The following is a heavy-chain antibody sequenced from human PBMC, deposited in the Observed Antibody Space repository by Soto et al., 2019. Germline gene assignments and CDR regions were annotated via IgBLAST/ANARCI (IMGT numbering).Heavy chain of an antibody. J-gene: IGHJ5*02. CDR3: ARRTPLYASESSRFDP. CDR2: VGYSGGT. V-gene: IGHV4-39*01. Sequence: SETLSLTCSVSGGSISNSGNYWGWTRRPPGQGLEWIGTVGYSGGTSYNPSLKSRVTISADTSNNQFSLRLSSVTAADTAEYYCARRTPLYASESSRFDPWGQGALVTVSS. D-gene: IGHD3-10*01. CDR1: GGSISNSGNY.